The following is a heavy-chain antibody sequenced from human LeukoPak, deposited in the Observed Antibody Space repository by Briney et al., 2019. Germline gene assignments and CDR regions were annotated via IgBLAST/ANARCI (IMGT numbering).Heavy chain of an antibody. CDR2: IYPGDSDT. CDR1: GYSFTSYW. D-gene: IGHD5-12*01. V-gene: IGHV5-51*01. J-gene: IGHJ6*03. CDR3: ARARGGGYSGYDSYYYYYYMDV. Sequence: RGESLKISCKGSGYSFTSYWIGWVRQMPGKGLEWMGIIYPGDSDTRYSPSFQGQVTISADKSISTAYLQWSSLKASDTAMYYCARARGGGYSGYDSYYYYYYMDVWGKGTTVTISS.